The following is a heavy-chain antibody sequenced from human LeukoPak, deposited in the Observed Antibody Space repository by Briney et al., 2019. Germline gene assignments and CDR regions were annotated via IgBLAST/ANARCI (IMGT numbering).Heavy chain of an antibody. J-gene: IGHJ5*02. Sequence: GGSLRLSCAASGFTVTSNYMRSVPQALGEGLEWVSIIYSGGRAYYADSVKGRFTLSRDNSRNTLFLQMNSLRAEDTAMYYCARVFPPNWFDPWGQGTLVTVSS. CDR3: ARVFPPNWFDP. CDR1: GFTVTSNY. D-gene: IGHD3-10*02. V-gene: IGHV3-66*01. CDR2: IYSGGRA.